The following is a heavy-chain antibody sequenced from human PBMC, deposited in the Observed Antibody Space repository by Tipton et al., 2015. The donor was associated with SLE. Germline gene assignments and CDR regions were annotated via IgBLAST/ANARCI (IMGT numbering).Heavy chain of an antibody. J-gene: IGHJ6*03. CDR2: IYTSGLS. Sequence: LRLSCTVSGGSISSGSYYWSWIRQPAGKGLEWIGRIYTSGLSNYNPSLKSRVTISVDPPNNQFSLNLSSVTAADTAVYYCASHTYYDILTGSDTNYYYMDVWGKGTTVTVSS. D-gene: IGHD3-9*01. V-gene: IGHV4-61*02. CDR3: ASHTYYDILTGSDTNYYYMDV. CDR1: GGSISSGSYY.